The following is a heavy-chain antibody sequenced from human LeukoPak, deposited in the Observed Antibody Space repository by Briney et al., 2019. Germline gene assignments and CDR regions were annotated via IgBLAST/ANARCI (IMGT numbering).Heavy chain of an antibody. D-gene: IGHD2-15*01. Sequence: GRSLRLSCAASGFIFSRNAMHGVRQAPGKGLEWVAVVSFDGSNKFYADSVKGRFTISRDNSKNTLYLQMDSLRAEDTAVFYCARGERYCTASNCFFSFDYWGQGTLVTVSS. J-gene: IGHJ4*02. CDR3: ARGERYCTASNCFFSFDY. CDR1: GFIFSRNA. V-gene: IGHV3-30*04. CDR2: VSFDGSNK.